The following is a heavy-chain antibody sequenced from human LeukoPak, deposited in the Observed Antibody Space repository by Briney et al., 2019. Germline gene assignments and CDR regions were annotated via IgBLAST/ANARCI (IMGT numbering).Heavy chain of an antibody. J-gene: IGHJ4*02. CDR2: IISKVDGGTA. Sequence: GGSLRLSCAASGFTFSNAWMSWVRQAPGKGLEWVGRIISKVDGGTADYAAPVKGRFTISRDDSKNTVYLQMNSLRTEDTAVYYCTTSGGTTTRFVDYWGQGNLVSVSS. V-gene: IGHV3-15*01. D-gene: IGHD2/OR15-2a*01. CDR1: GFTFSNAW. CDR3: TTSGGTTTRFVDY.